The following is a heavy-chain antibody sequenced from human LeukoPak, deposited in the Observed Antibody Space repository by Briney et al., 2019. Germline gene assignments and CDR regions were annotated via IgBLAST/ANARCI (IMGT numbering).Heavy chain of an antibody. CDR1: GGSISSSSYY. D-gene: IGHD6-6*01. J-gene: IGHJ5*02. CDR2: VSYTRNT. Sequence: SETLSLTCTVSGGSISSSSYYWGWIRQPPGKGLEWLGGVSYTRNTHYNPSLRSRLTISVDTSKNQLSLKLNSVTAADTAVYYCASLEAARPYNNWFDPWGQGTLVTVSS. CDR3: ASLEAARPYNNWFDP. V-gene: IGHV4-39*01.